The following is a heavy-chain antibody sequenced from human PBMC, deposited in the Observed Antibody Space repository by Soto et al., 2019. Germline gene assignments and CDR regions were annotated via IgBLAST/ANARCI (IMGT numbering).Heavy chain of an antibody. CDR2: IYYSGST. Sequence: PSETLSLTCTVSGGSISSYYWSWIRQPPGKGLEWIGYIYYSGSTNYNPSLKSRVTISVDTSKNQFSLKLSSVTAADTAVYYCARVTTRASSGYYMLFGRYYYYGMDVWGQGTTVTVSS. CDR1: GGSISSYY. J-gene: IGHJ6*02. D-gene: IGHD3-22*01. V-gene: IGHV4-59*01. CDR3: ARVTTRASSGYYMLFGRYYYYGMDV.